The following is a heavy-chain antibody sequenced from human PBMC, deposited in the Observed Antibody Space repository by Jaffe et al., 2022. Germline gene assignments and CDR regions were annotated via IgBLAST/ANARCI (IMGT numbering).Heavy chain of an antibody. D-gene: IGHD6-13*01. CDR1: GYSISSGYY. V-gene: IGHV4-38-2*02. CDR3: AREGRQQLTHGWFDP. Sequence: QVQLQESGPGLVKPSETLSLTCAVSGYSISSGYYWGWIRQPPGKGLEWIGSIYHSGSTYYNPSLKSRVTISVDTSKNQFSLKLSSVTAADTAVYYCAREGRQQLTHGWFDPWGQGTLVTVSS. J-gene: IGHJ5*02. CDR2: IYHSGST.